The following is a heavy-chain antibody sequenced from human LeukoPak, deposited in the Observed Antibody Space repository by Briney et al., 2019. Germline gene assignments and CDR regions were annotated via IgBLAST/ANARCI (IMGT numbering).Heavy chain of an antibody. J-gene: IGHJ2*01. V-gene: IGHV4-59*01. CDR3: ARGPYSSGFNWYFDL. Sequence: SETLSLTCIVSGGSISSYYWSWIRQPPGKGLECIGYIYYSGSTNYNPSLKSRVTISIDTSKNQFSLKLSSVTAADTAVYYCARGPYSSGFNWYFDLWGRGTLVTVSS. CDR1: GGSISSYY. D-gene: IGHD6-19*01. CDR2: IYYSGST.